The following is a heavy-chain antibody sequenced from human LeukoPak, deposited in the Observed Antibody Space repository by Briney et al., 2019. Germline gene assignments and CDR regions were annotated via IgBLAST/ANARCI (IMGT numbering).Heavy chain of an antibody. CDR3: ARASVEMATIRLRRSAFDI. D-gene: IGHD5-24*01. J-gene: IGHJ3*02. CDR2: INPSGGST. V-gene: IGHV1-46*01. CDR1: GHTFTGYY. Sequence: GASVKVSCKASGHTFTGYYMHWVRQAPGQGLEWMGMINPSGGSTIYAQKFQGRVTMTRDTPTSTVYMELSSLRSEDTAVYYCARASVEMATIRLRRSAFDIWGQGTMVTVSS.